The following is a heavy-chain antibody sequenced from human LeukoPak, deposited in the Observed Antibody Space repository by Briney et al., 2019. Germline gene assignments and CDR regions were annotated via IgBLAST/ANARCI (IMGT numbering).Heavy chain of an antibody. CDR2: ISYDGSNK. CDR3: ARDMGRGYSYGPLYYYYGMDV. V-gene: IGHV3-30*03. Sequence: GGSLRLSCAASGFTFSSYGMHWVRQAPGKGLEWVAVISYDGSNKYYADSVKGRFTISRDNSKNTLYLQMNSLRAEDTAVYYCARDMGRGYSYGPLYYYYGMDVWGQGTTVTVSS. CDR1: GFTFSSYG. J-gene: IGHJ6*02. D-gene: IGHD5-18*01.